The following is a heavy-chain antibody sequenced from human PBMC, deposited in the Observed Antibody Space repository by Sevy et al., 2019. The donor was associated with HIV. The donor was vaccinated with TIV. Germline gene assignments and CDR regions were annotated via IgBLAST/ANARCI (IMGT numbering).Heavy chain of an antibody. CDR2: ITGRSSSI. J-gene: IGHJ4*02. CDR1: GFTFSTYG. CDR3: ARERDGYNYGLDY. D-gene: IGHD5-12*01. Sequence: GGSLRLSCAASGFTFSTYGMNWVRQAPGKGLEWVSYITGRSSSIYYADSVKGRFTISRDNAKNSLFLQMNSLRAEDTAVYYCARERDGYNYGLDYWGQGTLVTVSS. V-gene: IGHV3-48*01.